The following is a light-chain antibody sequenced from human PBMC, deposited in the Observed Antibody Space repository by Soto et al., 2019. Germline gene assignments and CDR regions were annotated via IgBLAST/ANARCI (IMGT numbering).Light chain of an antibody. CDR1: QSLNSNY. Sequence: EIVLTQSPGTLSLSPGDRATLSCRASQSLNSNYLAWYQQKPGQAPRLLIYGASRRATDIPDRFSGSGSGTDFALTITRLEPADFAVYFCQQYDTCPRTFGQGTKVEIQ. V-gene: IGKV3-20*01. CDR2: GAS. J-gene: IGKJ1*01. CDR3: QQYDTCPRT.